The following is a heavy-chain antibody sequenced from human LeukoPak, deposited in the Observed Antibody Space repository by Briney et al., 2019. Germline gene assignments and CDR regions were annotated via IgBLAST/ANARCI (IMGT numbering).Heavy chain of an antibody. CDR1: GFTLSSYW. Sequence: PGGSLRLSCVDSGFTLSSYWMSWVRQAPGKGLEWVANIKQDGSDKNYLDSVKGRFTISRDTAKNSMYLQMNSLRAEDTAVYYCGRQYSAYDHAFDVWGQGTTVAVSS. D-gene: IGHD5-12*01. CDR3: GRQYSAYDHAFDV. J-gene: IGHJ3*01. CDR2: IKQDGSDK. V-gene: IGHV3-7*01.